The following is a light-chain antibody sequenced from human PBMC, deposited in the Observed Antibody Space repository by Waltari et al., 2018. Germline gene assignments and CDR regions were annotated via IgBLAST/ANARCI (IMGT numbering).Light chain of an antibody. J-gene: IGLJ2*01. CDR3: CSYAGSSTL. V-gene: IGLV2-23*01. Sequence: QSALTQPASVSGSPGQSITISCTGTSSDVGSYNLVSLYQQHPGKAPKLMIYEGSKRPSGVSNRFSGSKSGNTASLTISGLQAEDEAYYYCCSYAGSSTLFGGGTKLTVL. CDR1: SSDVGSYNL. CDR2: EGS.